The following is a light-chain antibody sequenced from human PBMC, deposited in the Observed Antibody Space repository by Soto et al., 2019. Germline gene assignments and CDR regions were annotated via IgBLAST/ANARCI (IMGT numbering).Light chain of an antibody. CDR1: QSVSSSF. V-gene: IGKV3-20*01. CDR2: GAS. Sequence: DIVLTQSPGTLSLSPGERATLSCRASQSVSSSFLAWYQQKPGQAPRLLISGASSRATGIPDRFSGSGSGTDFTLTIRRLENEDFAVYYCQQYGSSPIVTFGGGTKVEIK. J-gene: IGKJ4*01. CDR3: QQYGSSPIVT.